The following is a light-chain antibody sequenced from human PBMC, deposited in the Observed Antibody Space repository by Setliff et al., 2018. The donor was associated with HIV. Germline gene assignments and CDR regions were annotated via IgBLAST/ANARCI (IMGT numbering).Light chain of an antibody. CDR1: SSSLGRNT. V-gene: IGLV1-44*01. CDR2: ANF. J-gene: IGLJ1*01. Sequence: QSVLTQPPSASGTPGQRVTISCSGSSSSLGRNTVNWYQQLPGTAPKLLIFANFQRPSGVPDRFSGSKSGTSASLVISGLQSEDESEYYCAAWDDSLNGYGFGTGTKV. CDR3: AAWDDSLNGYG.